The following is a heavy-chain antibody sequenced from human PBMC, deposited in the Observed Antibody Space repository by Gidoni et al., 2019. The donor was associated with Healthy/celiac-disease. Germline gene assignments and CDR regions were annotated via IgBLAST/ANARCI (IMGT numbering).Heavy chain of an antibody. V-gene: IGHV3-33*01. CDR1: GFTFSSYG. J-gene: IGHJ4*02. Sequence: QVQLVESGGGVVQPGRSLRLSCAASGFTFSSYGMHWVRQAPGKGLEWVAVIWYDGSNKYYADSVKGRFTISRDNSKNTLYLQMNSLRAEDTAVYYCARDGVAAAGYFDYWGQGTLVTVSS. CDR2: IWYDGSNK. CDR3: ARDGVAAAGYFDY. D-gene: IGHD6-13*01.